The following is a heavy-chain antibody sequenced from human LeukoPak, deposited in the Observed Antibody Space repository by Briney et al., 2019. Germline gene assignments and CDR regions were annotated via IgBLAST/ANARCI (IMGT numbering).Heavy chain of an antibody. CDR2: INRSSSTI. D-gene: IGHD4-17*01. J-gene: IGHJ4*02. Sequence: PGGSLRLSCAASGFTFSSHGMNWVRQAPGKGLEWLSYINRSSSTIYYADSVKGRFTISRDNAKNSLYLQMNSLRDEDTAVYYCARDRNPYADYSGNDYWGQGTLVTVS. V-gene: IGHV3-48*02. CDR3: ARDRNPYADYSGNDY. CDR1: GFTFSSHG.